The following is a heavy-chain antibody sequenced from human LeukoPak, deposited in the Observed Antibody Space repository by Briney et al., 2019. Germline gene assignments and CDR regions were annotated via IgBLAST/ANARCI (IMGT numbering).Heavy chain of an antibody. V-gene: IGHV4-31*11. J-gene: IGHJ3*02. CDR1: GDSVSGGGYY. CDR3: ARDVVVTSSPDAFDI. CDR2: ISNSGTT. Sequence: SQTLSLTCAVSGDSVSGGGYYWTWIRQHPGKGLEWLGYISNSGTTSYNPSLKSRVSISVDTSNNQFSLRLSSVTAADTAVYYCARDVVVTSSPDAFDIWGQGTMVTVSS. D-gene: IGHD2-21*02.